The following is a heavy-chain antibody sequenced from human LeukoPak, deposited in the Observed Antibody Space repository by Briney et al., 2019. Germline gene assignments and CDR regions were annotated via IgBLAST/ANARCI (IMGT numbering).Heavy chain of an antibody. D-gene: IGHD5-12*01. CDR3: ARDSDYSGYDY. CDR2: IYSGGST. Sequence: GGSLRLSCAASGFTVSSNYMSWVRQAPGKGLEWVSVIYSGGSTYYADSVKGRFTISRDNSKNTLYLQMNSLRAEDTAVYYCARDSDYSGYDYWGQGTLVTVSS. V-gene: IGHV3-53*01. J-gene: IGHJ4*02. CDR1: GFTVSSNY.